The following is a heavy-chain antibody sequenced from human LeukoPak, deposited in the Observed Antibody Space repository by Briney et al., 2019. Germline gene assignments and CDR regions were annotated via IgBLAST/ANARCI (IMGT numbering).Heavy chain of an antibody. J-gene: IGHJ4*02. CDR3: STIQTNLYFDY. CDR2: IYHRGST. Sequence: SETLSLTCTVSGYSISSGYYWGWIRQPPGKGLEWIGSIYHRGSTYYNPSLKSRVTISVDTSKNQFSLKLSSVTAADTAVYYCSTIQTNLYFDYWGQGTLVTVSS. V-gene: IGHV4-38-2*02. D-gene: IGHD1-26*01. CDR1: GYSISSGYY.